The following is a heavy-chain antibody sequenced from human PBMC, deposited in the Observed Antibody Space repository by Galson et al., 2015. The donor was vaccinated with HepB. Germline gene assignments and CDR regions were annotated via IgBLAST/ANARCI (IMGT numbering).Heavy chain of an antibody. CDR1: GFTFSSYW. CDR3: AGNGGDYNDF. CDR2: IRQDGSEK. V-gene: IGHV3-7*01. D-gene: IGHD2-21*01. J-gene: IGHJ4*02. Sequence: SLRLSCAASGFTFSSYWMSWVRQAPGKGLEWVANIRQDGSEKYYVDSVKGRFTISRDNAKNSLYLQMNSLRVEDTAVYYCAGNGGDYNDFWGQGTLVTVSS.